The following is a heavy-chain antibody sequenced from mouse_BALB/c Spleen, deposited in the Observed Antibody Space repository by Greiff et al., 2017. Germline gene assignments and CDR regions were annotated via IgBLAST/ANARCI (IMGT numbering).Heavy chain of an antibody. D-gene: IGHD2-1*01. V-gene: IGHV1-14*01. CDR1: GYTFTSYV. CDR3: ARSRGNYLFAY. Sequence: VHVKQSGPELVKPGASVKMSCKASGYTFTSYVMHWVKQKPGQGLEWIGYINPYNDGTKYNEKFKGKATLTSDKSSSTAYMELSSLTSEDSAVYYCARSRGNYLFAYWGQGTLVTVSA. CDR2: INPYNDGT. J-gene: IGHJ3*01.